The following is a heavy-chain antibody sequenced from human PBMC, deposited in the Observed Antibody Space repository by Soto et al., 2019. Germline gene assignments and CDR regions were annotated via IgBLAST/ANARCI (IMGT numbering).Heavy chain of an antibody. CDR2: TYYRSKWYN. CDR1: GDSVSSNSAA. CDR3: ARGDSGSQGDHPSYAFDI. V-gene: IGHV6-1*01. D-gene: IGHD1-26*01. Sequence: QSQTLSLTCAISGDSVSSNSAAWNWIRQSPSRGLEWLGRTYYRSKWYNDYAVSVKSRITINPDTSKNQFSLQLNSVTPEDTAVYYCARGDSGSQGDHPSYAFDIWGQGTMVTVSS. J-gene: IGHJ3*02.